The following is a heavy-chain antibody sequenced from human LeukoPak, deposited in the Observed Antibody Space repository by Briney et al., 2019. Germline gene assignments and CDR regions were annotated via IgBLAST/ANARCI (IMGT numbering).Heavy chain of an antibody. CDR1: GFTFSRYA. D-gene: IGHD6-19*01. Sequence: GGSVRLSCAASGFTFSRYAMRWVRHAPGKGLGWVSPISGSGSSTYYADSVKGRFTISRDNSKNTVYLQMNSLRAEDTAVYYCAKGVAVASPYYFDYWGQGTLVTVSS. V-gene: IGHV3-23*01. CDR2: ISGSGSST. J-gene: IGHJ4*02. CDR3: AKGVAVASPYYFDY.